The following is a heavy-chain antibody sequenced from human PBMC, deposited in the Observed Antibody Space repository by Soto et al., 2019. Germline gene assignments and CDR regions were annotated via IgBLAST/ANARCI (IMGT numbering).Heavy chain of an antibody. V-gene: IGHV3-30*18. D-gene: IGHD3-10*01. CDR2: TSYNGNNK. CDR3: AKDIKCEDFTYGYFYYGMDV. J-gene: IGHJ6*02. CDR1: GFTFSDCS. Sequence: LRLSCAASGFTFSDCSMHWVRQAPGKGLEWVASTSYNGNNKYYGDSVKGRFTISRDNSKNTLHLQMITLRPEDTAVYYCAKDIKCEDFTYGYFYYGMDVWGQGTTVTVSS.